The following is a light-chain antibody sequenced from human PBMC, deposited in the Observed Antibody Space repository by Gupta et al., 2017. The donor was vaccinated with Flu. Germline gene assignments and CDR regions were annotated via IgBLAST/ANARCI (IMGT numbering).Light chain of an antibody. CDR3: AAWDDSLNGPV. J-gene: IGLJ3*02. CDR1: SSNIGTNS. V-gene: IGLV1-44*01. CDR2: YNN. Sequence: QSVLTQPPSASGTPGQPVSIACSGSSSNIGTNSVNGYQQLPGTAPKLLISYNNQRPSGVPDRFSGSKSGTSASLAITGLQSEDEADYYCAAWDDSLNGPVFGGGTKLTVL.